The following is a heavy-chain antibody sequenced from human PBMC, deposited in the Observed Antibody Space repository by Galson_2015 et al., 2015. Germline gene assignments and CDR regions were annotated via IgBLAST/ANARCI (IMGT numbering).Heavy chain of an antibody. D-gene: IGHD4-11*01. J-gene: IGHJ4*02. V-gene: IGHV3-30-3*01. CDR3: ARASSKGGLFDY. Sequence: SLRLSCAASGFTFSSYAMHWVRQAPGKGLEWVAVISYDGSNKYYADSVKGRFTISRDNSKNTLYLQMNSLRAEDTAVYYCARASSKGGLFDYWGQGTLVTVSS. CDR2: ISYDGSNK. CDR1: GFTFSSYA.